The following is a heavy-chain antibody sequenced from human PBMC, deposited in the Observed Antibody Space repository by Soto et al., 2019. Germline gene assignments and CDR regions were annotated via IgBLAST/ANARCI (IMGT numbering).Heavy chain of an antibody. CDR2: INQDGSEE. CDR3: ARDGSTSWYIYDYHGMDV. V-gene: IGHV3-7*05. Sequence: EVQLVESGGGLVQPGGSLRLSCGASGFTFRTYWLSWVRQVPGKGLEWVANINQDGSEENYVDSVKGRFTISRDNAKNSLYLQMSSLRAEDTALYYCARDGSTSWYIYDYHGMDVWGQGTTVTVSS. J-gene: IGHJ6*02. D-gene: IGHD6-13*01. CDR1: GFTFRTYW.